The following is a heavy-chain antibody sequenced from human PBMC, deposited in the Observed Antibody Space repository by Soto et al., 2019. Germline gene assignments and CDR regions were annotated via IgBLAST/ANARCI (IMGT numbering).Heavy chain of an antibody. D-gene: IGHD6-13*01. J-gene: IGHJ5*02. Sequence: AETLSLTCTVSGGSISGYYWSWIRHPPGKGLEWIGYIYYSGSTNYNPSLKSRVTISVDTSKNQFSLKLSSVTAADTAVYYCARDRDSSSYFNWFDPWGQGTLVTVSS. CDR3: ARDRDSSSYFNWFDP. CDR2: IYYSGST. V-gene: IGHV4-59*01. CDR1: GGSISGYY.